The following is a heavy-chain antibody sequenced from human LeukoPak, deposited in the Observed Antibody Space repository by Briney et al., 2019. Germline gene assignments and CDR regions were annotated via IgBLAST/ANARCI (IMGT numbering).Heavy chain of an antibody. J-gene: IGHJ1*01. Sequence: GGSLRLSCAASGFTFSSQGMHWVRQAPGKGLEWVAFIRSDGSNKYYADSVKGRFTISRDNSKNTLYLQMNSLRAEDTAVYYCARDSRRPADFQHWGQGTLVTVSS. CDR2: IRSDGSNK. CDR3: ARDSRRPADFQH. CDR1: GFTFSSQG. V-gene: IGHV3-30*02.